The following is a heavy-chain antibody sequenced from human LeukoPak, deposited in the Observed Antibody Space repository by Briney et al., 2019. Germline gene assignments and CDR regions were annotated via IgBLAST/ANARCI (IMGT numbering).Heavy chain of an antibody. J-gene: IGHJ4*02. Sequence: GVSLRLSCAASGFTFSSDWMSWVRQAPGKGLEWVANIKQDGSEKYYVDSVKGRFTISRDNAKNSLYLQMNSLRAEDTAVYYCARQEGEWELPGPFDYWGQGTLVTVSS. CDR2: IKQDGSEK. CDR1: GFTFSSDW. CDR3: ARQEGEWELPGPFDY. D-gene: IGHD1-26*01. V-gene: IGHV3-7*01.